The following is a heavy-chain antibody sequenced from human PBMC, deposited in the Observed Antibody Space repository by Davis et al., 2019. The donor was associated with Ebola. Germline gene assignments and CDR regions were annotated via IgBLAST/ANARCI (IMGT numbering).Heavy chain of an antibody. J-gene: IGHJ4*02. CDR3: SLSAAVHDY. V-gene: IGHV3-73*01. CDR1: GFTFSGSA. CDR2: IRSKANSYAT. Sequence: GESLKISCAASGFTFSGSAMHWVRQASGKGLEWVGRIRSKANSYATAYAASVKGRFTISRDDSKNTAYLQMNSLKTEDTAVYYCSLSAAVHDYWGQGTLVTVSS. D-gene: IGHD6-13*01.